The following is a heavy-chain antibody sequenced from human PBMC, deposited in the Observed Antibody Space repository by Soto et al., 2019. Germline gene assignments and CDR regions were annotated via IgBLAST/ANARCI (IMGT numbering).Heavy chain of an antibody. CDR1: GGSISSYY. J-gene: IGHJ6*02. Sequence: QVQLQESGPGLVKPSETLSLTCTVSGGSISSYYWSWIRQPPGKGLEWIGYIYYSGSTNYNPSLKSRGTIAGVTSKIQFSLKLSSVTAADTAVYYCARSEAWYDFLTGYRPGMDFWVQGSTVTV. V-gene: IGHV4-59*01. CDR2: IYYSGST. D-gene: IGHD3-9*01. CDR3: ARSEAWYDFLTGYRPGMDF.